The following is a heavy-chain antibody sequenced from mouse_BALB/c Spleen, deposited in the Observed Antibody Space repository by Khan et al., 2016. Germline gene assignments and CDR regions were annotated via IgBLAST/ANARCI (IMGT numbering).Heavy chain of an antibody. CDR3: AREGLRRGFAY. V-gene: IGHV5-4*02. J-gene: IGHJ3*01. CDR1: GFTFSDYY. D-gene: IGHD2-4*01. CDR2: ISDGGSYT. Sequence: EVELVESGGGLVKPGGSLKLSCAASGFTFSDYYMYWVRQTPEKRLEWVATISDGGSYTYYPDSVKGRVTISRDNAKNNLYLQMSSLKSEDTAMYSCAREGLRRGFAYWGQGTLVTVSA.